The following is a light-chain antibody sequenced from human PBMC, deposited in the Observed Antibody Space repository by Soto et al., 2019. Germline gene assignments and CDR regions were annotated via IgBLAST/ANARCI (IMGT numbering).Light chain of an antibody. Sequence: DTVLTQSPGPLSLSPGERATLSCRASQSVTNNYLAWYQQKPGQAPRLXIDGASSRATGVPDRFSGSGAGTDCTRPISRLEHEDVAVASCPHYGASTWTFGQGTKVDIK. CDR1: QSVTNNY. J-gene: IGKJ1*01. V-gene: IGKV3-20*01. CDR3: PHYGASTWT. CDR2: GAS.